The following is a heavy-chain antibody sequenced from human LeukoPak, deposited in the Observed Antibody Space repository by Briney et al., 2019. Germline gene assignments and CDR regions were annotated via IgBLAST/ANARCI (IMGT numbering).Heavy chain of an antibody. CDR2: IYYSGST. CDR1: GGSISSGDYY. Sequence: SETLSLTCTVSGGSISSGDYYWSWIRQPPGKGLEWIGYIYYSGSTYYNPSLKSRVTISVDTSKNQSSPKLSSVTAADTAVYYCARVRNQLLSFDYWGQGTLVTVSS. V-gene: IGHV4-30-4*01. CDR3: ARVRNQLLSFDY. J-gene: IGHJ4*02. D-gene: IGHD2-2*01.